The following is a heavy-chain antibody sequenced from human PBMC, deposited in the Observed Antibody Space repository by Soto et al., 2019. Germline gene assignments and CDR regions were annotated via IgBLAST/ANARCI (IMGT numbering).Heavy chain of an antibody. CDR2: INSDGSST. D-gene: IGHD3-9*01. CDR1: GFTFSSYW. Sequence: GGSLRLSCAASGFTFSSYWMHWVRQAPGKGLVWVSRINSDGSSTSYADSVKGRFTISRDNAKNTLYLQMNSLRAEDTAVYYCARASVAYDILTGYYYYYYMDVWGKGTTVTVSS. CDR3: ARASVAYDILTGYYYYYYMDV. V-gene: IGHV3-74*01. J-gene: IGHJ6*03.